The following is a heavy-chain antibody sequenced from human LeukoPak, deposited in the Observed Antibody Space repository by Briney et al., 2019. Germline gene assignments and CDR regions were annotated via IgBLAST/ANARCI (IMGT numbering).Heavy chain of an antibody. CDR3: ARGGSGWYLTFDY. CDR2: IYYSGST. Sequence: TSETLSLTCTVSGGSVSSGSYYWSWIRQPPGKGLEWIGYIYYSGSTNYNPSLKSRVTISVDTSKNQFSLKLSSVTAADTAVYYCARGGSGWYLTFDYWGQGTLVTVSS. D-gene: IGHD6-19*01. CDR1: GGSVSSGSYY. J-gene: IGHJ4*02. V-gene: IGHV4-61*01.